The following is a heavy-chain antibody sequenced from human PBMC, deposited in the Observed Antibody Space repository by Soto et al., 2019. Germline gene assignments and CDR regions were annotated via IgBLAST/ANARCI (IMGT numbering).Heavy chain of an antibody. Sequence: ASVKVSCKASGGTFSSYAISWVRQAPGQGLEWMGGIIPIFGTANYAQKFQGRVTITAHKSTSTAYMELSSLRSEDTAVYYCARGLTDGRSHSDYWGQGTLVTVSS. V-gene: IGHV1-69*06. D-gene: IGHD2-21*01. CDR3: ARGLTDGRSHSDY. CDR2: IIPIFGTA. J-gene: IGHJ4*02. CDR1: GGTFSSYA.